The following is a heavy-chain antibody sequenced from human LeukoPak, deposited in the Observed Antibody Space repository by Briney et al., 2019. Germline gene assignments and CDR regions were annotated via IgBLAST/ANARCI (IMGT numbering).Heavy chain of an antibody. CDR2: IYHSGST. CDR3: ARNGTSSYFDY. D-gene: IGHD2-2*01. V-gene: IGHV4-38-2*01. Sequence: PSETLSLTCAVSGYSISSGYYWGWIRQAPGKGLEWIGSIYHSGSTHYNPSLKSRVTISVDTPKNQFSLKLSAVTAADTAVYYCARNGTSSYFDYWGRGTLVTVSS. CDR1: GYSISSGYY. J-gene: IGHJ4*02.